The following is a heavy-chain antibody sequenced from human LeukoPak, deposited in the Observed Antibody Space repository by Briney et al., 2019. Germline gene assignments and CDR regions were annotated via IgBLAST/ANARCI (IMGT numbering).Heavy chain of an antibody. Sequence: GGSLRLSCAASGFTFSSYEMNWVRQAPGKGLEWVSYISSSGSTIYYADSVKGRFTISRDNAKNSLYLEMNSLRAEDTAVYYCARYYGGNSACDYWGQGTLVTVSS. CDR3: ARYYGGNSACDY. D-gene: IGHD4-23*01. J-gene: IGHJ4*02. CDR2: ISSSGSTI. V-gene: IGHV3-48*03. CDR1: GFTFSSYE.